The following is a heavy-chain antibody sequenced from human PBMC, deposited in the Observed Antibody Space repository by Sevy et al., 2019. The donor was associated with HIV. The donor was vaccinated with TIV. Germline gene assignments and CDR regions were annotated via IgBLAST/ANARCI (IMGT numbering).Heavy chain of an antibody. CDR2: ISYDGSNK. J-gene: IGHJ6*02. CDR3: ARDDNCSGGSCYSAYYYGMDV. V-gene: IGHV3-30-3*01. D-gene: IGHD2-15*01. CDR1: GFTFSSYA. Sequence: GGSQRLSCAASGFTFSSYAMHWVRQAPGKGLEWVAVISYDGSNKYYADSVKGRFTISRDNSKNTLYLQMNSLRAEDTAVYYCARDDNCSGGSCYSAYYYGMDVWGQGTTVTVSS.